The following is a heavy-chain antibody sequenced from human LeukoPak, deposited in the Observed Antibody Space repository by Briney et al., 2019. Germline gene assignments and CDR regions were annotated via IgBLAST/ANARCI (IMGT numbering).Heavy chain of an antibody. V-gene: IGHV3-7*02. J-gene: IGHJ4*02. Sequence: PVGSLRLSRAASGFTFSRYWMCWVRQAPGKGLEWVANIKEDGSAKYYVDSVRGRFTISKDNAKNSLSLQMNSLRGEDTAIYYCAKPALTGPGYWGQGTLFTVSS. D-gene: IGHD7-27*01. CDR3: AKPALTGPGY. CDR1: GFTFSRYW. CDR2: IKEDGSAK.